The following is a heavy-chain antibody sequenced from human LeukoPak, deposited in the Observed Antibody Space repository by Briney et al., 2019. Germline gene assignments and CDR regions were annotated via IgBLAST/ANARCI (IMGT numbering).Heavy chain of an antibody. V-gene: IGHV3-30*03. CDR2: ISYDGTNK. Sequence: PGECLTLSCSASGFTFSNYVIQWVRQAPGKGLEWLGVISYDGTNKYYADFVKGRFTISRDHSQSTVDLQMNTLGGADTAVYYCVRSPTYYNMDVWGKGTTVTVSS. J-gene: IGHJ6*03. CDR3: VRSPTYYNMDV. CDR1: GFTFSNYV.